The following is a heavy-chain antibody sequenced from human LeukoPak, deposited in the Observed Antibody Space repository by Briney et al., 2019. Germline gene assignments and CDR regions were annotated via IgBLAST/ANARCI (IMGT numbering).Heavy chain of an antibody. V-gene: IGHV1-8*01. D-gene: IGHD3-16*02. J-gene: IGHJ4*02. CDR1: GYTFTSYD. CDR3: ARVRLGELSLLDY. CDR2: MNTNSGNR. Sequence: ASVTVSFKASGYTFTSYDINWMRQANGQGMELMGWMNTNSGNRGYAQKFQGRVTMTRNTSISTAYMELSSLRSEDTAVYYCARVRLGELSLLDYWGQGTLVTVSS.